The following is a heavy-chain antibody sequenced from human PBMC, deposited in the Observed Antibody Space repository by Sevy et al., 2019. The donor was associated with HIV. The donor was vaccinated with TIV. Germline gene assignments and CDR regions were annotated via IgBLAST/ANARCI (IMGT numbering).Heavy chain of an antibody. J-gene: IGHJ6*02. V-gene: IGHV3-15*01. D-gene: IGHD4-17*01. Sequence: GGSLRLSCAASGFTFSNAWMSWVRQAPGKGLEWVGRIKSKTDGGTTDYAAPVKGRFTISRDDSKNTLYLQMNSPKTEDTAVYYCTTDTYGDEGYYYYGMDVWGQGTTVTVSS. CDR3: TTDTYGDEGYYYYGMDV. CDR2: IKSKTDGGTT. CDR1: GFTFSNAW.